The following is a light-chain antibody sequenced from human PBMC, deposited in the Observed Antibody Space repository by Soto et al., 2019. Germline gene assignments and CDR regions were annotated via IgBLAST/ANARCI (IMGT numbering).Light chain of an antibody. J-gene: IGKJ1*01. CDR1: ESILYSSNNNNY. Sequence: DIVMTQSPDSLAVSLGERATINCKSSESILYSSNNNNYLAWYQQRPGQPPKXLIYRASIRESGVPDRCSGSGSGTDFTLTISSLQAEDVAVYYCQQYYSALWTFGQGTKVDIK. V-gene: IGKV4-1*01. CDR2: RAS. CDR3: QQYYSALWT.